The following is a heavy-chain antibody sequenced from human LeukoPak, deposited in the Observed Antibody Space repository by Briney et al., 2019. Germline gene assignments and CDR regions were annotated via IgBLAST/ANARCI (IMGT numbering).Heavy chain of an antibody. CDR1: GFTFSDYY. J-gene: IGHJ4*02. CDR3: ARDSYSGYDFSDY. D-gene: IGHD5-12*01. Sequence: GSLRLSCAASGFTFSDYYMSWIRQAPGKGLEWVSYISSSGSTIYYADSVKGRSTISRDNAKNSLYLQMNSLRAEDTAVYYCARDSYSGYDFSDYWGQGTLVTVSS. V-gene: IGHV3-11*01. CDR2: ISSSGSTI.